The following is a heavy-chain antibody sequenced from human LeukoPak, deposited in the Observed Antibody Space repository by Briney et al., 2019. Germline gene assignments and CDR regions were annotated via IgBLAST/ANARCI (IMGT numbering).Heavy chain of an antibody. Sequence: SETLSLTCAVYGGSFSGYYWSWIRQPPGKGLEWIGEINHSGSTNYNPSLKSRVTISVDTSKNQFSLKLSSVTAADTAVYYCARGQMDSSSWYIYYMDVWGKGTTVTVSS. D-gene: IGHD6-13*01. CDR1: GGSFSGYY. J-gene: IGHJ6*03. CDR2: INHSGST. V-gene: IGHV4-34*01. CDR3: ARGQMDSSSWYIYYMDV.